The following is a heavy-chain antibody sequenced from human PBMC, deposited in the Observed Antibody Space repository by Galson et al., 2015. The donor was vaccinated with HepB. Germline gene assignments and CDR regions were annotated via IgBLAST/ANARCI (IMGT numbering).Heavy chain of an antibody. D-gene: IGHD3-9*01. CDR3: AKGGGISPENDDVLTGYYPDV. Sequence: SLRLSCAASGFTFHNFAMLWVRHAPGKGLEWVSGISYISGTKAYADSVKGRFTISRDNAKNSLYLQMNSLRAEDTALYYCAKGGGISPENDDVLTGYYPDVWGQGTTVTVSS. CDR1: GFTFHNFA. V-gene: IGHV3-9*01. CDR2: ISYISGTK. J-gene: IGHJ6*02.